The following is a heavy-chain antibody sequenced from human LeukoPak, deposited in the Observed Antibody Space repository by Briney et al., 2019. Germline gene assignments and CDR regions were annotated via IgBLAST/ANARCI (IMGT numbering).Heavy chain of an antibody. V-gene: IGHV3-7*01. J-gene: IGHJ4*02. CDR3: ALTPDYYGSGSFDY. CDR2: IKQDGSEK. Sequence: TGGSLRLSCAASGFTFSTYAISWVRQAPGKGLEWVADIKQDGSEKYYVDSVKGRFTISRDNAKNSLYLQMNNLRAEDTAVYYCALTPDYYGSGSFDYWGQGTLVTVSS. D-gene: IGHD3-10*01. CDR1: GFTFSTYA.